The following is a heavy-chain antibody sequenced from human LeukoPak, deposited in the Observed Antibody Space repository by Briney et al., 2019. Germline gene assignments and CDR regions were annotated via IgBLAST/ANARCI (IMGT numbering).Heavy chain of an antibody. V-gene: IGHV3-23*01. CDR1: GFTFSSYA. Sequence: GGSLRLSCAASGFTFSSYAMSWVRQAPGKGLEWVSTISGSGGSTYYADSVEGRFTTSRDNSKNTLYLQMNSLRAEDTAVYYCAKDQRGYCSGGSCYSIDYWGQGTLVTVSS. CDR2: ISGSGGST. J-gene: IGHJ4*02. D-gene: IGHD2-15*01. CDR3: AKDQRGYCSGGSCYSIDY.